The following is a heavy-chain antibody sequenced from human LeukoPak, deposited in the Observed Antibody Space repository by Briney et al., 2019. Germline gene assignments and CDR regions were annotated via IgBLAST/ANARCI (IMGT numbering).Heavy chain of an antibody. CDR3: ARMKRLYDSSGYPYAFDI. J-gene: IGHJ3*02. D-gene: IGHD3-22*01. CDR2: INPNSGGT. V-gene: IGHV1-2*02. Sequence: ASVKVSCKASGYTFTRYYMHWVRQAPGQGLEWMGWINPNSGGTNYAQKFQGRVTMTRDTSISTAYMELSRLRSDDTAVYYCARMKRLYDSSGYPYAFDIWGQGTMVTVSS. CDR1: GYTFTRYY.